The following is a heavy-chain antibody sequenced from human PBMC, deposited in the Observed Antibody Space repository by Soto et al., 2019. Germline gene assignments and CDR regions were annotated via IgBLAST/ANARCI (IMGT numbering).Heavy chain of an antibody. Sequence: KPSETLSLTCTVSGGSISSGGYYWSWIRQHPGKGLEWIGYIYYSGSTYYNPSLKSRVTISVDTSKNQFPLKLSSVTAADTAVYYCARDLRRAARYPERLDNWFDPWGQGTLVTVSS. CDR1: GGSISSGGYY. CDR2: IYYSGST. V-gene: IGHV4-31*03. CDR3: ARDLRRAARYPERLDNWFDP. J-gene: IGHJ5*02. D-gene: IGHD6-6*01.